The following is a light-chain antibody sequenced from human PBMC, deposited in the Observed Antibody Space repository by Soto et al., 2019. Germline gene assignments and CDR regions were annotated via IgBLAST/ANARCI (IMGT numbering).Light chain of an antibody. CDR3: AAWDDSLNGL. V-gene: IGLV1-44*01. CDR1: SSNIGSNS. Sequence: QSVLTQPPSASATPGQRVTISCSGSSSNIGSNSVNWYQQLPGTAPKLLIHSNNQRPSGVPDRFSGSRSGTSASLAISGLQSEDEADYYCAAWDDSLNGLFGGGTKLTV. J-gene: IGLJ2*01. CDR2: SNN.